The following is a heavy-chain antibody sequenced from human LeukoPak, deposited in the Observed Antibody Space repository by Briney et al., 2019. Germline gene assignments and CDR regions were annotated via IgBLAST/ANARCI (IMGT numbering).Heavy chain of an antibody. CDR1: GFTFDNYR. CDR2: VNADGGNT. D-gene: IGHD5-18*01. CDR3: ARDIADTDPH. J-gene: IGHJ4*02. Sequence: GGSLRLSCAASGFTFDNYRMSWVRQAPGKGLERVSTVNADGGNTYYADSVKGRFTISRDNAKNTLYLQMNSLRAEDTAVYYCARDIADTDPHWGQGTLVTVSS. V-gene: IGHV3-23*01.